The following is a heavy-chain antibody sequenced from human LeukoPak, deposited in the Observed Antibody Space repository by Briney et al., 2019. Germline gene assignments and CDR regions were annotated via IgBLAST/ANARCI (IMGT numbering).Heavy chain of an antibody. D-gene: IGHD2-21*01. V-gene: IGHV4-38-2*01. Sequence: PSETLSLTCAVSGYSISSGYYWGWIRQPPGKGPEWIGSIYHSGSTYYNPSLKSRVTISVDTSKNQFSLKLSSVTAADTAVYYCYCGQPYFDYWGQGTLVTVSS. J-gene: IGHJ4*02. CDR2: IYHSGST. CDR1: GYSISSGYY. CDR3: YCGQPYFDY.